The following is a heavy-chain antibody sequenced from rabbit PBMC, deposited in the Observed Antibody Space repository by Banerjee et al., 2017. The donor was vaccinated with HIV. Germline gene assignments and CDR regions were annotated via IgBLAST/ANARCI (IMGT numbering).Heavy chain of an antibody. V-gene: IGHV1S45*01. CDR2: IYTDDDNT. Sequence: QEQLVESGGGLVKPGASLTLTCKASGIDFSSDYYMCWVRQAPGKGLEWIACIYTDDDNTYYASWAKGRFTISRASSTTVTLQMTSLTVADTATYFCARVFDLWGPGTLVTVS. CDR3: ARVFDL. CDR1: GIDFSSDYY. J-gene: IGHJ4*01.